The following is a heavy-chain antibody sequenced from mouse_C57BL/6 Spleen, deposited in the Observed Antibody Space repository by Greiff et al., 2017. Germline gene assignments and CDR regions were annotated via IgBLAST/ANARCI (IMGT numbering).Heavy chain of an antibody. CDR1: GYTFTSYW. V-gene: IGHV1-61*01. J-gene: IGHJ3*01. CDR2: IYPSDSET. CDR3: ARHYSNYGFAY. D-gene: IGHD2-5*01. Sequence: QVQLQQPGAELVRPGSSVKLSCKASGYTFTSYWLDWVKQRPGQGLEWIGNIYPSDSETHYNQKFKDKATLTVDKSSSTAYMQLSSLTSEDSAVXYCARHYSNYGFAYWGQGTLVTVSA.